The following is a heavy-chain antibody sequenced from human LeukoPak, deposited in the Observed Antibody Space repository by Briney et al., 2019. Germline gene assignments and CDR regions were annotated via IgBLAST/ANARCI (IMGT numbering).Heavy chain of an antibody. V-gene: IGHV1-18*01. CDR3: ARLETPSSRYFRWGSYYFYMDV. CDR2: INPYNGNT. J-gene: IGHJ6*03. CDR1: DYTFTSYS. D-gene: IGHD3-9*01. Sequence: GASVKVSCKASDYTFTSYSIVWVRQAPGQGLEWMGWINPYNGNTNYAQKFQGRVTMTTDPSTSTAYMELTSLRSDDTAMYYCARLETPSSRYFRWGSYYFYMDVWGTGTTVTVSS.